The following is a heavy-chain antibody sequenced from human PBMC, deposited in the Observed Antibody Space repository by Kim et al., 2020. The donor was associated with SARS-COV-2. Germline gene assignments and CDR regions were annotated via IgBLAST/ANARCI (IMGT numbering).Heavy chain of an antibody. CDR3: ASAAFQYYDFWSGYYTGILDWFDP. V-gene: IGHV1-2*02. D-gene: IGHD3-3*01. CDR2: INPNSGGT. J-gene: IGHJ5*02. CDR1: GYTFTGYY. Sequence: ASVKVSCKASGYTFTGYYMHWVRQAPGQGLEWMGWINPNSGGTNYAQKFQGRVTMTRDTSISTAYMELSRLRSDDTAVYYCASAAFQYYDFWSGYYTGILDWFDPWGQGTLVTVSS.